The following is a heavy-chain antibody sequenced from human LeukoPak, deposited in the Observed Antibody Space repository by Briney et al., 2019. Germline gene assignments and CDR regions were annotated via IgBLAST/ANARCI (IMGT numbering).Heavy chain of an antibody. V-gene: IGHV4-34*01. CDR2: IYYSGST. D-gene: IGHD3-3*01. CDR3: ARCYDFWSGYYRLFDP. CDR1: GGSFSGYY. Sequence: SETLSLTCAVYGGSFSGYYWSWIRQPPGKGLEWIGSIYYSGSTYYNPSLKSRVTISVDTSKNQFSLKLSSVTAADTAVYYCARCYDFWSGYYRLFDPWGQGTLVTVSS. J-gene: IGHJ5*02.